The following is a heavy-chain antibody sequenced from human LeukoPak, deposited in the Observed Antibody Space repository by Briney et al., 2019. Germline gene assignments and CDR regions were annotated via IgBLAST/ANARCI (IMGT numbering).Heavy chain of an antibody. D-gene: IGHD5-18*01. Sequence: ASVKVSCKASGYTFTSYDINWVRQAIGQGLEWMGWMNPNSGNTGYAQKFQGRVTMTRNTSISTAYMELSSLRSEDTAVYYCARDLLRGYSYGYADYWGQGTLVTVSS. J-gene: IGHJ4*02. CDR1: GYTFTSYD. CDR2: MNPNSGNT. V-gene: IGHV1-8*01. CDR3: ARDLLRGYSYGYADY.